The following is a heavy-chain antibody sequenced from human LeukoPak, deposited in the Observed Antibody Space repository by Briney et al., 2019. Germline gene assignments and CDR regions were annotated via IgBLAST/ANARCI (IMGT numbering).Heavy chain of an antibody. D-gene: IGHD3-3*01. CDR3: ARSYYDFWSGSYYYYMDV. J-gene: IGHJ6*03. V-gene: IGHV4-61*01. Sequence: PSETLSLTCTVSGDSVSSGSHYWGRIRQPPGKGLECIGYISNSGSTNYNPSLKSRVTISVDTSKNQLSLNLNSVTAADTAVYYCARSYYDFWSGSYYYYMDVWGKGTTVTVSS. CDR1: GDSVSSGSHY. CDR2: ISNSGST.